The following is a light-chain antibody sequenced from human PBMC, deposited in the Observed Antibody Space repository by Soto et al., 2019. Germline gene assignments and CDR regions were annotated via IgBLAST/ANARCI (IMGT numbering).Light chain of an antibody. Sequence: IAQGAPALFAKVGNRVTLRCRASQTISSWVAWYQQKPGKAPKVLIYKATSLESVVPSRFSGSGAGTEFTLTSSGLQTGGFPSYSWQQYASPLITCGRGTRLEIK. V-gene: IGKV1-5*03. CDR2: KAT. CDR3: QQYASPLIT. J-gene: IGKJ5*01. CDR1: QTISSW.